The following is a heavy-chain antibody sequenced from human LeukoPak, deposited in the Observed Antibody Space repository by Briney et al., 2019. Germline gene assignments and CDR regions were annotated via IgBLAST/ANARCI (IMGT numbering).Heavy chain of an antibody. V-gene: IGHV1-69*05. CDR3: AKGADTAMVTALDY. D-gene: IGHD5-18*01. Sequence: GASVKVSCKASGGTFSSYAISSVRQAPGQGLEWMGRIIPIFGTANYAQKFQGRVTITTDESTTTAYMEPSSLRSEDTAVYYCAKGADTAMVTALDYWGQGTLVTVSS. J-gene: IGHJ4*02. CDR2: IIPIFGTA. CDR1: GGTFSSYA.